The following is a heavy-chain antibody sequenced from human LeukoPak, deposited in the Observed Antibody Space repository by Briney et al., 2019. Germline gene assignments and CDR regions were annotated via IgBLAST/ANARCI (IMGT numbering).Heavy chain of an antibody. J-gene: IGHJ4*02. V-gene: IGHV3-21*04. CDR2: ISSSSSYI. D-gene: IGHD5-18*01. Sequence: GGSLRLSCAASGFTFSSYSMNWVRQAPGKGLEWVSSISSSSSYIYYADSVKGRFTISRDNSKNTLYLQMNSLRAEDTAVYYCAKAEVRGYSYGYGWDYWGREPWSPSPQ. CDR3: AKAEVRGYSYGYGWDY. CDR1: GFTFSSYS.